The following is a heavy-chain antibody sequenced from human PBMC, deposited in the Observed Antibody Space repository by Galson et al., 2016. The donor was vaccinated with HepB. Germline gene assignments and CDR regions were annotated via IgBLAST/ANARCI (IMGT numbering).Heavy chain of an antibody. CDR2: IKSDGSQK. D-gene: IGHD6-19*01. CDR3: ARESGWSFDY. CDR1: GFTFSAYW. V-gene: IGHV3-7*01. Sequence: SLRLSCAASGFTFSAYWMSWVRQAPGKGLEWVAIIKSDGSQKYYVDSVKGRFTISSDNAKNSLYLQMNSLRAEDTAVYYCARESGWSFDYWGQGTLFTVSS. J-gene: IGHJ4*02.